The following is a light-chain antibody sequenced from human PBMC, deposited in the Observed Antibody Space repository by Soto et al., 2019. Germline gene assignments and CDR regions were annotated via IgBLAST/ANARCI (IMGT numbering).Light chain of an antibody. J-gene: IGKJ1*01. V-gene: IGKV1-5*03. CDR3: QEYRNDYGT. CDR1: QSIDTW. Sequence: DIQMTQSPATLAASVGDRVSITCRASQSIDTWLAWYQQKAGKAPNLLIYKASRLESGVPSRFSGSGSGTEFPLTISRLQPEDFGSYYCQEYRNDYGTFGQGTKVEMK. CDR2: KAS.